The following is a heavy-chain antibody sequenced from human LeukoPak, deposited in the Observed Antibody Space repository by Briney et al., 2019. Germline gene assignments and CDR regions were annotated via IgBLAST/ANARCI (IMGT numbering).Heavy chain of an antibody. Sequence: GASVKVSCKASGYTFSNYYMHWVGQAPGQGLAWMGIINPSGGSTSYAQNCQGRVTMTRDTSTSTVYMELSSLRSEDTAVYYCARDLSSSCYLHYWGQGTLVTVSS. CDR1: GYTFSNYY. CDR2: INPSGGST. D-gene: IGHD2-2*01. V-gene: IGHV1-46*01. CDR3: ARDLSSSCYLHY. J-gene: IGHJ4*02.